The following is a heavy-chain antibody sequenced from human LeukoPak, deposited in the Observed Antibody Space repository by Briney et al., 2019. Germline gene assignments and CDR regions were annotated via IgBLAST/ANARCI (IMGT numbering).Heavy chain of an antibody. Sequence: GGSLRLSCVASGFSFSSYSMNWVRQAPGKGLEWVSYISSGSNTIDYADSVKSRFTISRDNAKSSLYLQMNSLRAEDTAVYYCARDLSAPPHLVTYYYYMDVWGKGATVTVSS. CDR1: GFSFSSYS. V-gene: IGHV3-48*01. CDR3: ARDLSAPPHLVTYYYYMDV. D-gene: IGHD6-13*01. CDR2: ISSGSNTI. J-gene: IGHJ6*03.